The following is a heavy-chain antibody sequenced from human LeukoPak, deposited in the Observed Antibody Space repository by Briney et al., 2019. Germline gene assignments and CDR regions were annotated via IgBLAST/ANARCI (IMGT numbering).Heavy chain of an antibody. CDR1: GGTFSSYA. Sequence: GSSVKVSCKASGGTFSSYAISWVRQAPGQGLEWMGGIIPIFGTANYAQKFQGRVTITTDESTSTAYMELSSLRSEDTAVYYCARGSSSPIHDAFDIWGQGTMVTVSS. CDR3: ARGSSSPIHDAFDI. CDR2: IIPIFGTA. V-gene: IGHV1-69*05. D-gene: IGHD6-13*01. J-gene: IGHJ3*02.